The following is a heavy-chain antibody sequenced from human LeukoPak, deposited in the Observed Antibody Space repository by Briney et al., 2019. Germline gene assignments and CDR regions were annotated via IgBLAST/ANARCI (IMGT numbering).Heavy chain of an antibody. CDR3: EGTYYYDSGDDY. D-gene: IGHD3-22*01. CDR2: ISGSGTST. V-gene: IGHV3-23*01. J-gene: IGHJ4*02. CDR1: GFTFRSYA. Sequence: GGSLRLSCAASGFTFRSYAMSWVCQAPGKGLEWVLAISGSGTSTYYADSVKGRFTISRDNSKNTLYLQMNSLRAEDTAVYYCEGTYYYDSGDDYWGQGTLVTVSS.